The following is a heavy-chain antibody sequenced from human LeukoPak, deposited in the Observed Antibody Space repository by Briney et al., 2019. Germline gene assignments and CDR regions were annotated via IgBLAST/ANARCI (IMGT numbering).Heavy chain of an antibody. Sequence: GASVKVSCKASGYTLTDYYMHWVRQAPGQGLEWMGWINPNSGDTNYAQKFQGRVTMTRDTSISTAYMDLSRLTSDDTAIYYCARDWRGSYFPDFWGQGTLVTVPS. CDR1: GYTLTDYY. V-gene: IGHV1-2*02. CDR3: ARDWRGSYFPDF. CDR2: INPNSGDT. J-gene: IGHJ4*02. D-gene: IGHD1-26*01.